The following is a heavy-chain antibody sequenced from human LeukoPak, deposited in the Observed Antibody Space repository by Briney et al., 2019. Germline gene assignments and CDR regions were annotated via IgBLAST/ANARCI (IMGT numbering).Heavy chain of an antibody. J-gene: IGHJ4*02. CDR1: GFTVNRNY. V-gene: IGHV3-66*01. D-gene: IGHD3-10*01. CDR3: ARKSDSLLVREGDC. Sequence: GGSLRLSCAASGFTVNRNYMIWVRQAPGKGLECASVIYSGGTTWYADSVKGRFTISRDTNTLYLQMNSLRAEDTAVYYCARKSDSLLVREGDCWGQGTLVTVSS. CDR2: IYSGGTT.